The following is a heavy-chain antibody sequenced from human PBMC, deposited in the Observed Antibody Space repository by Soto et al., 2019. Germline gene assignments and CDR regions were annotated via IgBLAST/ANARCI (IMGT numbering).Heavy chain of an antibody. CDR1: GYTFTSYD. V-gene: IGHV1-8*01. J-gene: IGHJ5*02. Sequence: QVQLVQSGAEVKKPGASVKVSCKASGYTFTSYDINWVRLATGQGLEWMGWMNPNSGNTAYAQKFQGRVNMTRNTSISTAYMELSSLRSEDTAVYYSARLRQYYAVAWGQGTLFTVSS. CDR3: ARLRQYYAVA. D-gene: IGHD1-26*01. CDR2: MNPNSGNT.